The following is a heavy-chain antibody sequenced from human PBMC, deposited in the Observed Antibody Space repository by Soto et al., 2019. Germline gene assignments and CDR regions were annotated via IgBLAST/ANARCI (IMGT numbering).Heavy chain of an antibody. V-gene: IGHV1-69*01. CDR3: ARASQYSGRKQNYYYYGMDV. Sequence: QVQLVQSGAEVKKPGSSVKVSCKASGGTFSSYAISWVRQAPGQGLEWMGGIIPIFGTANYAQKFQGRVTMTADESTSTAYMELSSLRSEDTAVYYCARASQYSGRKQNYYYYGMDVWGQGTTVTVSS. D-gene: IGHD1-26*01. CDR2: IIPIFGTA. J-gene: IGHJ6*02. CDR1: GGTFSSYA.